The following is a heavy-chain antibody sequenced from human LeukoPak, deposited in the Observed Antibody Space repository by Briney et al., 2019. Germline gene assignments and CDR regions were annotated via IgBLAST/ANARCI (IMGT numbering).Heavy chain of an antibody. CDR3: ATNNGDGYKAGNDY. CDR2: ISSSSSYI. D-gene: IGHD5-24*01. J-gene: IGHJ4*02. CDR1: GFTFSRYS. Sequence: GGYLRLSCAASGFTFSRYSMNWVRQAPGKGLEWVSSISSSSSYIFYADSVKGRFTISRDNAKNSLYLQMHSLRAGDTAVYYCATNNGDGYKAGNDYWGQGTMVAVSS. V-gene: IGHV3-21*03.